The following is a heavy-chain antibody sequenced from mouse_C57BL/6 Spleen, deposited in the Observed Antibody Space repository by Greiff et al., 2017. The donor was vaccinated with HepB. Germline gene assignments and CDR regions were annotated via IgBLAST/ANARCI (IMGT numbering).Heavy chain of an antibody. CDR2: IDPENGDT. Sequence: VQLQQSGAELVRPGASVKLSCTASGFNIKDDYMHWVKQRPEQGLEWIGWIDPENGDTEYASKFQGKATITADTSSNTAYLQLSSLTSEDTAVYYCTTLWVFDYWGQGTTLTVSS. D-gene: IGHD6-1*01. V-gene: IGHV14-4*01. J-gene: IGHJ2*01. CDR3: TTLWVFDY. CDR1: GFNIKDDY.